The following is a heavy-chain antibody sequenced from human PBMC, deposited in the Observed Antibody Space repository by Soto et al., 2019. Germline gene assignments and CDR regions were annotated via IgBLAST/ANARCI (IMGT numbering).Heavy chain of an antibody. Sequence: GSLRLSCAASGVTFRSYAMSWVRQAPGKGLEWVSAISGSGGSTYYADSVKGRFTISRDNSKNTLYLQMNSLRAEDTAVYYCAKDSLVLVSATAPRIYGTVSWGEGPPV. CDR3: AKDSLVLVSATAPRIYGTVS. V-gene: IGHV3-23*01. CDR2: ISGSGGST. CDR1: GVTFRSYA. D-gene: IGHD1-26*01. J-gene: IGHJ5*01.